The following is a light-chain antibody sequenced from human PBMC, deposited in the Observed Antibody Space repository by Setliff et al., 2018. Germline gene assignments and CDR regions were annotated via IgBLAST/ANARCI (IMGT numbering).Light chain of an antibody. CDR2: GVS. V-gene: IGLV2-14*03. Sequence: QSALAQPASVSGSPGQSITISCTGTDSDVGGFNLVSWYQQHPGKAPKFMIYGVSNRPSGVSNRFSGSKSGNTASLTISGLQAEDEADYYCNSYSRTKTVVFGSGTKVTVL. J-gene: IGLJ1*01. CDR1: DSDVGGFNL. CDR3: NSYSRTKTVV.